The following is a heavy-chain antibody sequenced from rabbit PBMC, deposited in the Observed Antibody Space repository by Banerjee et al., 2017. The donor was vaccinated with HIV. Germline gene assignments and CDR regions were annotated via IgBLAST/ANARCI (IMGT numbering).Heavy chain of an antibody. D-gene: IGHD8-1*01. CDR1: GFSLSSNA. J-gene: IGHJ4*01. Sequence: QEQLVESGGGLVKPGASLTLTCTASGFSLSSNAMCWVRQAPGKGPEWIACIYNGDGSTYYASWVNGRFTISRSTSLNTVDLKMTSLTAADTATYFCARGAGISYYTPYYFNLWGPGTLVTVS. CDR2: IYNGDGST. V-gene: IGHV1S47*01. CDR3: ARGAGISYYTPYYFNL.